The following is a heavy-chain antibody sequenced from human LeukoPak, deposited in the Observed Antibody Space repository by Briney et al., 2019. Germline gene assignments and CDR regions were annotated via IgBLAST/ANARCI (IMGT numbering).Heavy chain of an antibody. CDR3: AHSLVAGDFDY. J-gene: IGHJ4*02. D-gene: IGHD6-19*01. CDR2: IYWDDDK. CDR1: GGPISNHYWS. V-gene: IGHV2-5*02. Sequence: TLSLTCTVSGGPISNHYWSWIRQPPGKALEWLALIYWDDDKRYSPSLKSRLTITKDTSKNQVVLTMTNMDPVDTATYYCAHSLVAGDFDYWGQGTLVTVSS.